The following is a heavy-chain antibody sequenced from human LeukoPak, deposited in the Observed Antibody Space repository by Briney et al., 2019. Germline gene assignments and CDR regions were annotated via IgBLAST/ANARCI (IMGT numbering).Heavy chain of an antibody. CDR3: ARGGGSGWPYDY. D-gene: IGHD6-19*01. CDR1: GFTFSSYA. Sequence: GGSLRLSCAASGFTFSSYAMSWVRQAPGKGLEWVANINKEGSEKNYVDSVKGRFTISRDNAKNSLYLQMNSLRAEDTAVYYCARGGGSGWPYDYWGQGTLVTVSS. V-gene: IGHV3-7*01. CDR2: INKEGSEK. J-gene: IGHJ4*02.